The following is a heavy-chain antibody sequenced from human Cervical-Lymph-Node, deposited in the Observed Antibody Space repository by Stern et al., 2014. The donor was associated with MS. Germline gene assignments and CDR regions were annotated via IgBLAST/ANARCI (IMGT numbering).Heavy chain of an antibody. Sequence: VQLLQSGGGLVQPGRSLRLSCAASGFTVDDYAMHWVRQAPGKGLEWVSGISWNSGSIGYADSVKGRFTISRDNAKNSLYLQMNSLRAEDTALYYCAKGYGTGIYYGLDIWGQGTTVTVSS. J-gene: IGHJ6*02. V-gene: IGHV3-9*01. CDR1: GFTVDDYA. D-gene: IGHD3-10*01. CDR3: AKGYGTGIYYGLDI. CDR2: ISWNSGSI.